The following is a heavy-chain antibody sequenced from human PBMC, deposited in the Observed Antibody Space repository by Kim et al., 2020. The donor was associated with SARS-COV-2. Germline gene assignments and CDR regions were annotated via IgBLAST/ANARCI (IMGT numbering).Heavy chain of an antibody. CDR2: TYYRSKWYN. Sequence: SQTLSLTCAISGDSVSSNSAAWNWIRQSPSRGLEWLGRTYYRSKWYNDYAVSVKSRITINPDTSKNQFSLQLNSVTPEDTAVYYCARDGEYCSGGSCYSLYWFDPWGQGTLVTVSS. CDR3: ARDGEYCSGGSCYSLYWFDP. V-gene: IGHV6-1*01. D-gene: IGHD2-15*01. J-gene: IGHJ5*02. CDR1: GDSVSSNSAA.